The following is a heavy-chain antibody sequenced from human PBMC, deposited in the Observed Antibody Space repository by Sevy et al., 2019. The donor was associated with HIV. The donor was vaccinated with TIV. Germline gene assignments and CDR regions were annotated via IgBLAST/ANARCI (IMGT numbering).Heavy chain of an antibody. V-gene: IGHV3-30-3*01. CDR3: ARVAVEYCTDDCYHRFDY. D-gene: IGHD2-21*02. J-gene: IGHJ4*02. CDR1: GFTFTLYA. CDR2: ISYSGTNK. Sequence: GESLKISCAASGFTFTLYAIHWVRQAPGKGLEWVALISYSGTNKYCADSVKGRFTISRDDSKNTAYLQMNNLRTDETAVYYCARVAVEYCTDDCYHRFDYWGQGTQVTVSS.